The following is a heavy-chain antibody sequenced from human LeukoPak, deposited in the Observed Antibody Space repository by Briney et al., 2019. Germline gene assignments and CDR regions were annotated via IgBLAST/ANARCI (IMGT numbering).Heavy chain of an antibody. CDR3: ARFGSSTWYKGAFDI. CDR1: GGSISSSSYY. CDR2: IYYSGST. D-gene: IGHD1-1*01. Sequence: SETLSLTCTVSGGSISSSSYYWGWIRQPLGKGLEWIGSIYYSGSTYYNPSLKSRVTISVDTSKNQFSLKLSSVTAADTAAYYCARFGSSTWYKGAFDIWGQGTMVTVAS. V-gene: IGHV4-39*01. J-gene: IGHJ3*02.